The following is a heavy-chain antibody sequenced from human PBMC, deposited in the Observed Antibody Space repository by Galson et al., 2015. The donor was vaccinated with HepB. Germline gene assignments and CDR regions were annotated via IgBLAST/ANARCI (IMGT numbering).Heavy chain of an antibody. V-gene: IGHV1-18*01. CDR2: ISGYNGNT. CDR1: GYKFSDYG. Sequence: SVKVSCKASGYKFSDYGLNWVRQAPGQGLEWMGWISGYNGNTKYAQNFQDRVTMTTDTSSNTVYMEVKNLRSDDTAVYYCARDYSMSTRKWFDPWGQGTLVTVSS. J-gene: IGHJ5*02. CDR3: ARDYSMSTRKWFDP. D-gene: IGHD2-2*01.